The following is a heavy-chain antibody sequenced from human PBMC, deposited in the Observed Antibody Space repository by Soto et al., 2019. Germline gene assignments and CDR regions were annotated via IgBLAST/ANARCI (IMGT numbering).Heavy chain of an antibody. J-gene: IGHJ5*01. CDR2: IYYSGST. V-gene: IGHV4-61*08. Sequence: PSETLSLTCTVSGGSISSGGYYWSWIRQPPGKGLEWIGYIYYSGSTNYNPSLKSRVTISVDTSKNQFPLKLSSVTAADTAVYYCAREVMVRDTVWFDSWGQGTLVTVSS. CDR1: GGSISSGGYY. D-gene: IGHD3-10*01. CDR3: AREVMVRDTVWFDS.